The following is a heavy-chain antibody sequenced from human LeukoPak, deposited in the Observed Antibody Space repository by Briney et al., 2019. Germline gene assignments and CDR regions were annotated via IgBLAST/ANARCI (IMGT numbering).Heavy chain of an antibody. CDR2: ISSSGSTI. CDR1: GFTFSSYE. D-gene: IGHD2-8*01. Sequence: GGSLRHSCAASGFTFSSYEMNWVRQAPGKGLEWVSYISSSGSTIYYADSVKGRFTISRDNAKNSLYLQMNSLRAEDTAVYYCARKYCTNGVCYGLDAFDIWGQGTMVTVSS. CDR3: ARKYCTNGVCYGLDAFDI. V-gene: IGHV3-48*03. J-gene: IGHJ3*02.